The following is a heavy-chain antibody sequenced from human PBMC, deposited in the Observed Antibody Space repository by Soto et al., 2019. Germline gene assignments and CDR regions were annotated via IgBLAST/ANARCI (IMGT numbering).Heavy chain of an antibody. CDR3: AKGHLYYYGMDV. J-gene: IGHJ6*02. V-gene: IGHV1-69*02. CDR1: GGTFSSYT. CDR2: IIPILGIA. Sequence: SVKVSCKASGGTFSSYTISWVRQAPGQGLEWMGRIIPILGIANYAQKFQGRVTITADKSTSTAYMELSSLRSEDTAVYYCAKGHLYYYGMDVWGQGTTVTVSS.